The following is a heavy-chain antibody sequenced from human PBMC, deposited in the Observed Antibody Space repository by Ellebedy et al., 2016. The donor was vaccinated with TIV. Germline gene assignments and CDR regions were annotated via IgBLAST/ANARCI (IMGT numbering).Heavy chain of an antibody. CDR3: ARHAATAGNPNMDV. CDR1: GGSINSFY. D-gene: IGHD4-23*01. Sequence: SETLSLTCTVSGGSINSFYWSWIRQPPWKGLEWIGYISYSIYYSGSTNYNPSLKSRVTISVDASKNQFSLQLSSVTAADTAVYYCARHAATAGNPNMDVWGRGTTVTVSS. V-gene: IGHV4-59*08. CDR2: ISYSIYYSGST. J-gene: IGHJ6*03.